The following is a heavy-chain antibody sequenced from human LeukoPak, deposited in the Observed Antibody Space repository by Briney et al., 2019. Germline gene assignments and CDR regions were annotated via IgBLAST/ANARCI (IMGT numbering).Heavy chain of an antibody. CDR2: VYYSGSP. CDR3: ASSENSSGWYLGSY. J-gene: IGHJ4*02. Sequence: SETLPLTCTVSGGSISSYYWNWIRQPPGKGLEWIGYVYYSGSPNYNPSLKSRVTISVDTSKNQFSLRLSSVTAADTAVYYCASSENSSGWYLGSYWGQGTLVTVSS. CDR1: GGSISSYY. V-gene: IGHV4-59*01. D-gene: IGHD6-19*01.